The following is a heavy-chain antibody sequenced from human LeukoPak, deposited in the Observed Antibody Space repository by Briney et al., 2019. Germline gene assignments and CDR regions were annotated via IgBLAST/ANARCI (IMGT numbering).Heavy chain of an antibody. D-gene: IGHD2-2*01. J-gene: IGHJ5*02. CDR2: IYYSGST. CDR1: GGSISSGGYY. V-gene: IGHV4-31*03. CDR3: ARDMSGYCSSTSCYANWFDP. Sequence: SQTLSLTCTVSGGSISSGGYYWSWIRQHPGKGLEWIGYIYYSGSTYYNPSLKSRVTISVDTSKNQFSLKLSSVTAADTAVYYCARDMSGYCSSTSCYANWFDPWGQGTLVTVSS.